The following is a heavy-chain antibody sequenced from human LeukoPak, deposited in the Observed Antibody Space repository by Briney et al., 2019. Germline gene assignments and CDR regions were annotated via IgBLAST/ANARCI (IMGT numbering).Heavy chain of an antibody. V-gene: IGHV3-30*18. D-gene: IGHD4-17*01. CDR3: AKDYGDYNLDY. J-gene: IGHJ4*02. Sequence: GRSLSLACAAAGFTFSRYGMQWVRQAPGKGREGVGGISYEGNKKDYPDSLQGRFTISRDNSANTLYLQMNSLRAEDTAVYYCAKDYGDYNLDYWGQGTLVAVS. CDR2: ISYEGNKK. CDR1: GFTFSRYG.